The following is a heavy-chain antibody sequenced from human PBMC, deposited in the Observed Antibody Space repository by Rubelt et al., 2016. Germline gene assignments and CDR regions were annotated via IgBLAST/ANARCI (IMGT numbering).Heavy chain of an antibody. Sequence: CGEGLLKPSETLSLTCVVSGGSFSGYSWSWVRQPPEKGLEWIGEINHSGSTNYNPSLKSRVTISVDTSKNQFSLKLSSVTAADTAVYYCARGIVGATRSSYYGMDVWGQGTTVTVSS. V-gene: IGHV4-34*01. CDR2: INHSGST. CDR1: GGSFSGYS. J-gene: IGHJ6*02. D-gene: IGHD1-26*01. CDR3: ARGIVGATRSSYYGMDV.